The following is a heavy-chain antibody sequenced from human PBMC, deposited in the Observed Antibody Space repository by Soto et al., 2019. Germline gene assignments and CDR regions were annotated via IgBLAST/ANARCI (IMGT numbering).Heavy chain of an antibody. CDR3: ATRTYYDFWSGYRYNWFDP. V-gene: IGHV1-24*01. Sequence: ASVKVSCKVSGYTLTELSMHWVRQAPGKGLEWMGGFDPEDGETIYAQKFQGRVTMTEDTSTDTAYMELSSLRSEDTAVYYCATRTYYDFWSGYRYNWFDPWGQGTLVTVSS. D-gene: IGHD3-3*01. CDR1: GYTLTELS. CDR2: FDPEDGET. J-gene: IGHJ5*02.